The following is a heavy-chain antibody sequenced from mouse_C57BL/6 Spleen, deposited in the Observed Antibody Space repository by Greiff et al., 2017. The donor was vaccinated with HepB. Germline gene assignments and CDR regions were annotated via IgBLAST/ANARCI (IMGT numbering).Heavy chain of an antibody. CDR2: IYPRSGNT. V-gene: IGHV1-81*01. CDR1: GYTFTSYG. CDR3: ARGWDYGSRFAY. J-gene: IGHJ3*01. Sequence: QVQLQQSGAELARPGASVKLSCKASGYTFTSYGISWVKQRTGQGLEWIGEIYPRSGNTYYNEKFKGKATLTADKSSSTAYMELRSLTSEDSAVYFCARGWDYGSRFAYWGQGTLVTVSA. D-gene: IGHD1-1*01.